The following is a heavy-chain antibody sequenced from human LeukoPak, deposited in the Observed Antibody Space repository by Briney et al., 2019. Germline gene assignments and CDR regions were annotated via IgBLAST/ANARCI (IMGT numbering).Heavy chain of an antibody. J-gene: IGHJ4*02. D-gene: IGHD3-22*01. V-gene: IGHV1-69*04. CDR2: IILILGIA. Sequence: SSVKVSCKPSRGTFSSYAISWVRQAPGQGLEWMGRIILILGIANSAQKLQGRVTITADKSTTTAYIELSSLRSEDTAVYYCASHRYDRSCFYDYWGQGTLVIVSS. CDR3: ASHRYDRSCFYDY. CDR1: RGTFSSYA.